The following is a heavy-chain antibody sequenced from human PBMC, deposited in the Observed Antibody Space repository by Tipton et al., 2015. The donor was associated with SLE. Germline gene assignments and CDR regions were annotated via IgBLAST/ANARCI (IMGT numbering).Heavy chain of an antibody. V-gene: IGHV4-61*09. CDR3: ARGSVRADDF. J-gene: IGHJ4*02. CDR2: MYTSGST. D-gene: IGHD4-17*01. CDR1: GGSISSGSYY. Sequence: TLSLTCTVSGGSISSGSYYWSWIRQPAGKGLEWIGHMYTSGSTNYNPPLTSRVTISLDTSKNQFSLKLTSVTAADTAIYYCARGSVRADDFWGQGTLVTVSS.